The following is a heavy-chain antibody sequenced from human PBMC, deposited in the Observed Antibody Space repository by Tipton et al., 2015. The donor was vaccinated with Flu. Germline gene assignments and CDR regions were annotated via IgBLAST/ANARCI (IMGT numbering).Heavy chain of an antibody. V-gene: IGHV4-59*08. CDR1: GGSISSYF. CDR3: VGRGLLTTLVY. Sequence: GLVKPSETLSLTCSVSGGSISSYFWSWIRQAPGKGLEWIGYISDSGRTKYNPSLGSRVTISIDTSKRQFSLKLNSVTVADTAVYYCVGRGLLTTLVYWGQGSLVTVSS. J-gene: IGHJ4*02. CDR2: ISDSGRT. D-gene: IGHD1-1*01.